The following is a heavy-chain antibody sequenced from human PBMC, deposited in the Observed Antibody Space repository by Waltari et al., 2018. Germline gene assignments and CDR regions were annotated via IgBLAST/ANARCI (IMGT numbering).Heavy chain of an antibody. V-gene: IGHV4-61*02. CDR3: ARDSSGYSPFDY. J-gene: IGHJ4*02. Sequence: VQLQESGPGLVKPSQTLSLTCTVSGGSISSGSYYWSWIRQPDGKGLEWIGRIYTSGSTNYNPSLKSRVTISVDTSKNQFSLKLSSVTAADTAVYYCARDSSGYSPFDYWGQGTLVTVSS. CDR2: IYTSGST. D-gene: IGHD5-18*01. CDR1: GGSISSGSYY.